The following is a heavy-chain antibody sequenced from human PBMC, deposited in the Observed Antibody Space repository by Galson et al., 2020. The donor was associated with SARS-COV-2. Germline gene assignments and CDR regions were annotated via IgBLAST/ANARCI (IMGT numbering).Heavy chain of an antibody. CDR3: ANGRYGSGRAGVDV. CDR2: ISGRGDRT. D-gene: IGHD3-10*01. Sequence: GSLRLSCVASGFTFGTYAMNWVRQAPGEGLEWVPGISGRGDRTNYGDSVRGRFTISRDNFENTLYLQMNSLRVEDTAVYFCANGRYGSGRAGVDVWGQGTTVIVSS. J-gene: IGHJ6*02. CDR1: GFTFGTYA. V-gene: IGHV3-23*01.